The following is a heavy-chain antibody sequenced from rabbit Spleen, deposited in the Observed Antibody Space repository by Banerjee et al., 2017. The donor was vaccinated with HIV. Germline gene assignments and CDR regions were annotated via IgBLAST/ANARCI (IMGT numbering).Heavy chain of an antibody. CDR3: ARDTSTSFSSYGMDL. V-gene: IGHV1S45*01. CDR2: IYVLDSSGST. J-gene: IGHJ6*01. D-gene: IGHD1-1*01. Sequence: EQLEESGGDLVKPGTSLTLTCKASGFSFSGSLYICWVRQAPGKGLEWIACIYVLDSSGSTFYASWAKGRFTISKTSSTTVTLQITSLTAADTATYFCARDTSTSFSSYGMDLWGPGTLVTVS. CDR1: GFSFSGSLY.